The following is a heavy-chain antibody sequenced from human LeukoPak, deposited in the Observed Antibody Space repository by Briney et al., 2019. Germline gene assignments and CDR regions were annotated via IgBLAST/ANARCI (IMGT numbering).Heavy chain of an antibody. CDR3: ARGIAARRPEGNWFDP. Sequence: PSETLSLTRTVSGGSISSYYWSWIRQPPGKGLEWIGYIYYSGSTNYNPSLKSRVTISVDTSKNQFSLKLSSVTAADTAVYYCARGIAARRPEGNWFDPWGQGTLVTVSS. CDR1: GGSISSYY. CDR2: IYYSGST. D-gene: IGHD6-6*01. V-gene: IGHV4-59*01. J-gene: IGHJ5*02.